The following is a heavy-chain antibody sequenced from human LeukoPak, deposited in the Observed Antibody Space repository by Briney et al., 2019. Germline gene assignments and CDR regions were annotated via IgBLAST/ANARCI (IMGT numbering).Heavy chain of an antibody. Sequence: SETLSLTCTVSGGSISSYYWSWIRQPPGKGLEWIGYIYYSGSTNYNPSLKSRVTISVDTSKNQFSLKLSSVTAADTAVYYCARDCSSTSCLRGGYYGMDVWGKGTTVTVSS. J-gene: IGHJ6*04. CDR2: IYYSGST. CDR3: ARDCSSTSCLRGGYYGMDV. D-gene: IGHD2-2*01. CDR1: GGSISSYY. V-gene: IGHV4-59*01.